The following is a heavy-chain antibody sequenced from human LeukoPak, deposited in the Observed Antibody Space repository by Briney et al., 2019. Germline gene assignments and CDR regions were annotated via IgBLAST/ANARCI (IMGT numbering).Heavy chain of an antibody. CDR2: IYYGGST. CDR1: GGSISGSSYY. V-gene: IGHV4-39*01. J-gene: IGHJ4*02. D-gene: IGHD2-15*01. Sequence: PSETLSLTCTVSGGSISGSSYYWGWIRQPPGKGLEWIGSIYYGGSTYYNPSLKSRVTISVDTSKNQFSLKLSSVTAADTAVYYCARHRVVAASSPLDYWGQGTLVTVSS. CDR3: ARHRVVAASSPLDY.